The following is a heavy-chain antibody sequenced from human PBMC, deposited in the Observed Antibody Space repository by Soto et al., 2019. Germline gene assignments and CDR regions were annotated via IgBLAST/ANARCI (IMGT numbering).Heavy chain of an antibody. CDR2: ISAYNGNT. CDR1: GYTFTSYG. CDR3: ARICGGDCYWHFDY. D-gene: IGHD2-21*02. Sequence: ASVKVSCKASGYTFTSYGVSWVRQAPGQGLEWMGWISAYNGNTNYAQKLQGRVTMTTDTSTSTAYMELRSLRSDDTAVYYCARICGGDCYWHFDYWGQGTLVTVSS. J-gene: IGHJ4*02. V-gene: IGHV1-18*01.